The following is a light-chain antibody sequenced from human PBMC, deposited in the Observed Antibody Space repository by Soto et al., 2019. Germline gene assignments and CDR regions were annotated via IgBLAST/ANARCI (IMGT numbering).Light chain of an antibody. CDR3: QPYNSFSGT. V-gene: IGKV1-5*01. J-gene: IGKJ1*01. Sequence: DIQMTQSPSTLSASVGDRVTITCRASQTISSWLAWYQQKPGKAPKLLIYDASSLESGVPSRFCGRGSGTQFTLTISSLQPDDFATYYCQPYNSFSGTFGPGTKVDIK. CDR1: QTISSW. CDR2: DAS.